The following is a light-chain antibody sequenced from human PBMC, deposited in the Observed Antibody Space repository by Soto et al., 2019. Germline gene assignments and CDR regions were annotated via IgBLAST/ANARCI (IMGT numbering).Light chain of an antibody. CDR1: SSDVGGYKY. V-gene: IGLV2-14*01. CDR3: NSYTTLSNRV. J-gene: IGLJ1*01. CDR2: EGS. Sequence: QSALTQPASVSGSPGQSITISCTGTSSDVGGYKYVSWYQKHPGKAPKVIIFEGSSRPSGVSNRFSGSKSGNTASLTISGLQAEDEANYYCNSYTTLSNRVFGTGTKVTVL.